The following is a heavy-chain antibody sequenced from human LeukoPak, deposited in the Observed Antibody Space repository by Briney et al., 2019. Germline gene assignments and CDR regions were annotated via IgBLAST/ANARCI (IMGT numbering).Heavy chain of an antibody. Sequence: GGSLRLSCSASGFTFSAYAMHWVRQAPGKGLEYVSAISPNGGSTYYADSVKGRFTISRDNSKNTLYLQMNSLRAEDTAVYYCARDRVDYGDYEVNFDYWGQGTLVTVSS. D-gene: IGHD4-17*01. V-gene: IGHV3-64*04. J-gene: IGHJ4*02. CDR2: ISPNGGST. CDR1: GFTFSAYA. CDR3: ARDRVDYGDYEVNFDY.